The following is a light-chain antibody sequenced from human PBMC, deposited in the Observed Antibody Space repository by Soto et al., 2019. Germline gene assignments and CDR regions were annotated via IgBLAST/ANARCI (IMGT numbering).Light chain of an antibody. CDR2: DVS. CDR3: NSYTTSSTYV. J-gene: IGLJ1*01. CDR1: SSDVGGYNY. Sequence: SVLTQPASVSGSPGQPITISCTGTSSDVGGYNYVSWYQQHPGKAPKVMIYDVSNRPSGVYNRFSGSKSGNTASLTISGLQAEDEADYYCNSYTTSSTYVFGTGTKVTVL. V-gene: IGLV2-14*01.